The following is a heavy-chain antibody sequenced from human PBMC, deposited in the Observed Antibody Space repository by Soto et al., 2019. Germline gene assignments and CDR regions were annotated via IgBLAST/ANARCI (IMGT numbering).Heavy chain of an antibody. Sequence: ASVKVSCKASGYTFTGYYMHWVRQAPGQGLEWMGWINPNSGGTNYAQKFQGWVTMTRDTSISTAYMELSRLRSDDTAVYYCARDPLDYSNYDLLYGMDVWGQGTTVTVSS. CDR2: INPNSGGT. D-gene: IGHD4-4*01. J-gene: IGHJ6*02. CDR3: ARDPLDYSNYDLLYGMDV. CDR1: GYTFTGYY. V-gene: IGHV1-2*04.